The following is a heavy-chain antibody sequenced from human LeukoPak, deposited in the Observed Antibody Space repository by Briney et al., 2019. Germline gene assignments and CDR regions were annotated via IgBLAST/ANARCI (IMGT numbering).Heavy chain of an antibody. V-gene: IGHV1-8*02. D-gene: IGHD6-13*01. CDR1: GYTFTSYD. CDR2: MNPNSGNT. CDR3: AREIGGSSWYYYYYYNMDV. Sequence: ASVKVSCKASGYTFTSYDINWVRQATGQGLEWMGWMNPNSGNTGYAQKLQGRVTMTRNTSISTAYLELSSLRSEDTAVYYCAREIGGSSWYYYYYYNMDVWGKGTTVTISS. J-gene: IGHJ6*03.